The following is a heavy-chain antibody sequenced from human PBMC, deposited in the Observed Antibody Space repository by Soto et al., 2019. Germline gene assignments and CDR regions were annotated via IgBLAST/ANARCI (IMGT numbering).Heavy chain of an antibody. CDR3: ARRARPDFYYMDV. D-gene: IGHD6-6*01. Sequence: PGGSLRLSCAASGFTFSSHAMSWVRQAPGKGLEWVSGISSGGEGTDYANSVQGRFTTSRDNSKNTVYLQMGSLRPEDMAVYYCARRARPDFYYMDVWGKGTTVTVSS. CDR1: GFTFSSHA. J-gene: IGHJ6*03. V-gene: IGHV3-64*01. CDR2: ISSGGEGT.